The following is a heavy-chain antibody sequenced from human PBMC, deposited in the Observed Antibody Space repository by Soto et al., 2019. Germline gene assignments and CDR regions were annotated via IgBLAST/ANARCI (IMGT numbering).Heavy chain of an antibody. CDR2: IIHSGST. Sequence: PSETLSLTCAVYGGSFSAYYWNWIRQPPGKGLEWIGEIIHSGSTNYNPSLKSRVTISVDTSKNQFSLKLSSVTAADTAVYYCARQRPTDGRWEFANYYGMDVWGQGTPVTVSS. D-gene: IGHD1-26*01. CDR3: ARQRPTDGRWEFANYYGMDV. CDR1: GGSFSAYY. V-gene: IGHV4-34*12. J-gene: IGHJ6*02.